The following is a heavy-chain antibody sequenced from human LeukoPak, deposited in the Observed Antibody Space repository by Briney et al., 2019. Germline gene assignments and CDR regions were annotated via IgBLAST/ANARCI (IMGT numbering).Heavy chain of an antibody. D-gene: IGHD4-11*01. Sequence: PGRSLRLSCAASGFTFSHYGMHWVRQAPGAGLEWVAVIWSDGSDKYYAKSVKGRFTISRDNSKSSLSLQMNSLRAEDTAVYYCVKDAQRGFDYSNSLQNWGQGILVTVSS. CDR2: IWSDGSDK. J-gene: IGHJ1*01. V-gene: IGHV3-33*06. CDR1: GFTFSHYG. CDR3: VKDAQRGFDYSNSLQN.